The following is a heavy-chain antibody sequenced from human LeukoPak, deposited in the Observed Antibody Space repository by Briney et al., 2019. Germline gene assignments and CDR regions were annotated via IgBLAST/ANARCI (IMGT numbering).Heavy chain of an antibody. Sequence: VASVKVSFKASGYTFTGYYMHWVRQAPGQGLEWMGWINPNSGGTNYAQKFQGRVTMTRDTSITTAYMELSRLSSDDTAVYYCARHPGKATNDWYFDLWGRGTLVTVSS. V-gene: IGHV1-2*02. J-gene: IGHJ2*01. D-gene: IGHD1-14*01. CDR1: GYTFTGYY. CDR2: INPNSGGT. CDR3: ARHPGKATNDWYFDL.